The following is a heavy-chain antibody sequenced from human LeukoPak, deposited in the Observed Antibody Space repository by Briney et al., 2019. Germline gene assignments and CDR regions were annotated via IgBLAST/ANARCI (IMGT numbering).Heavy chain of an antibody. CDR2: ISSSGSNI. D-gene: IGHD6-19*01. V-gene: IGHV3-48*03. CDR3: ARANTPVAGRGLDY. J-gene: IGHJ4*02. CDR1: GFTFSSYE. Sequence: GGSLRLSCAASGFTFSSYEILWVRQAPGKGLEWISYISSSGSNIYSADSVKGRFTISRDNAKNSLYLQMNSLRTEDTAVYYCARANTPVAGRGLDYWGQGTLVTVSS.